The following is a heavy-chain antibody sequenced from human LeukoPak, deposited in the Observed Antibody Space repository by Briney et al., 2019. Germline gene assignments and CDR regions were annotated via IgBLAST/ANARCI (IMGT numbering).Heavy chain of an antibody. CDR3: AREEMATAKFDY. CDR2: ISSSGSTI. Sequence: PGGSLRLSCAASGLTFSSYEMNWVRQAPGKGLEWVSYISSSGSTIYYADSVKGRFTISRDNAKNSLYLQMNSLRAEDTAVYYCAREEMATAKFDYWGQGTLVTVSS. J-gene: IGHJ4*02. CDR1: GLTFSSYE. V-gene: IGHV3-48*03. D-gene: IGHD5-24*01.